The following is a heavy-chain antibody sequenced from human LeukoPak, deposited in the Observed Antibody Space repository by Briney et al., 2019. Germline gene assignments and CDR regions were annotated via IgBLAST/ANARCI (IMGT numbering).Heavy chain of an antibody. V-gene: IGHV5-51*01. D-gene: IGHD4-17*01. CDR1: GYSFTSYW. CDR2: IYPGDSDT. CDR3: ARTSTVTQFDY. J-gene: IGHJ4*02. Sequence: GESLRISCKTSGYSFTSYWIGWVRQMPGKGLEWMGIIYPGDSDTRYSPSFQGQVTISADKSISTAYLQWSSLKASDTAMYYCARTSTVTQFDYWGQGTLVTVSS.